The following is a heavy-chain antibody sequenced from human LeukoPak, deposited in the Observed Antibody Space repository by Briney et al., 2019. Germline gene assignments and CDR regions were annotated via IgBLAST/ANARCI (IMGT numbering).Heavy chain of an antibody. Sequence: GGSLRLSCAASGFTFSSYSMNWVRQAPGKGLEWVSAISTNGDRTYYADSVKGRFTVSRDNFKNTLYLQMNSLRAEDTAVFYCAKVDGFNCNHAFDIWGQGTMVTVSS. D-gene: IGHD5-24*01. V-gene: IGHV3-23*01. J-gene: IGHJ3*02. CDR3: AKVDGFNCNHAFDI. CDR2: ISTNGDRT. CDR1: GFTFSSYS.